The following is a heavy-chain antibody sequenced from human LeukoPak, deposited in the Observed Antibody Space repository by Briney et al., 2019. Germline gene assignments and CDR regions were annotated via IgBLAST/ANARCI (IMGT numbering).Heavy chain of an antibody. CDR2: ISGSGGST. Sequence: PGGSLRLSCAASGFTFSSYAMSWVRQARGKGLEWVSAISGSGGSTYYADSVKGRFTISRDNSKNTLYLQMNSLRAEDTAVYYCAKEAGSGSYAYYYYGMDVWGQGTTVTVSS. CDR1: GFTFSSYA. CDR3: AKEAGSGSYAYYYYGMDV. J-gene: IGHJ6*02. D-gene: IGHD3-3*01. V-gene: IGHV3-23*01.